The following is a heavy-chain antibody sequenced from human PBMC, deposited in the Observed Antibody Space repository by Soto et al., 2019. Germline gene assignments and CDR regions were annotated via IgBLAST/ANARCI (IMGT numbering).Heavy chain of an antibody. CDR1: GGSFSGYY. CDR2: INHSGST. J-gene: IGHJ6*03. D-gene: IGHD6-13*01. Sequence: SETLSLTCAVYGGSFSGYYWSWIRQPPGKGLEWIGEINHSGSTNYNPSLRSRVTISVDTSKDQFSLKLSSVTAADTAVYYCARVLPKLVRYYYYMDVWGKGTTVTVSS. V-gene: IGHV4-34*01. CDR3: ARVLPKLVRYYYYMDV.